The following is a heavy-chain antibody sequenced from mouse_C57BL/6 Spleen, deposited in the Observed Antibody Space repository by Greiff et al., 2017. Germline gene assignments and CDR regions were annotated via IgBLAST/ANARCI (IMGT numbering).Heavy chain of an antibody. V-gene: IGHV1-64*01. CDR2: IHPNSGST. CDR3: AGLRRWDIDY. CDR1: GYTFTSYW. Sequence: QVQLQQPGAELVKPGASVKLSCKASGYTFTSYWMHWVKQRPGQGLEWIGMIHPNSGSTNYNEKFKSKATLTVAKSSSTAYMQLSSLTSEDSAVXYCAGLRRWDIDYWGQGTTLTVSS. D-gene: IGHD1-1*01. J-gene: IGHJ2*01.